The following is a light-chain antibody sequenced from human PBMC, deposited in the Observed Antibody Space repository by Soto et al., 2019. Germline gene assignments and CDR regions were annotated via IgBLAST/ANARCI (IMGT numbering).Light chain of an antibody. V-gene: IGKV1-39*01. CDR2: TAS. CDR1: QSISSY. CDR3: QQSYTTPLG. J-gene: IGKJ4*01. Sequence: DIQVTQSPSSLSASVGDRVTITCRSSQSISSYLNWYQQKPGKAPKLLIFTASTLQSGVPSRLSGSGSGTDFTLTISSLQPEDFATYYCQQSYTTPLGFGGGTKVDI.